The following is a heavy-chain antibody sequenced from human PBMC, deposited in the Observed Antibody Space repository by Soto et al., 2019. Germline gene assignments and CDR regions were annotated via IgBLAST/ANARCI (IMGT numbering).Heavy chain of an antibody. Sequence: ASVKVSCKASGGTFSSYAISWVRQAPGQGLEWMGGIIPIFGTANYAQKFQGRVTITADESTSTAYMELSSLGSEDTAVYYCASRYSSSPTDYYYYGMDVWGQGTTVTVSS. D-gene: IGHD6-6*01. J-gene: IGHJ6*02. V-gene: IGHV1-69*13. CDR1: GGTFSSYA. CDR3: ASRYSSSPTDYYYYGMDV. CDR2: IIPIFGTA.